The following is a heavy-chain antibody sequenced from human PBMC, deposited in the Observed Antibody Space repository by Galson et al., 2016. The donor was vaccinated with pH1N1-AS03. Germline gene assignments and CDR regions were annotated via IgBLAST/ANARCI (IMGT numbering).Heavy chain of an antibody. D-gene: IGHD3-10*01. CDR2: ISPDGSNQ. CDR1: GFSFSSYA. Sequence: SLRLSCAASGFSFSSYAMHWVRQAPGEGLEWVAIISPDGSNQYYADSVKGRFTISRDNSKNTLFLQMNSLRPEDTAIYYCAKDVFGWAFDVWSQGTMVTVSS. CDR3: AKDVFGWAFDV. J-gene: IGHJ3*01. V-gene: IGHV3-30*01.